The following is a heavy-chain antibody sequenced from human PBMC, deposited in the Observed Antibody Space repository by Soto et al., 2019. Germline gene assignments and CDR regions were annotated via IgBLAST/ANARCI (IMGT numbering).Heavy chain of an antibody. CDR2: IIPIFGTA. CDR3: ARGGSGPAAHYYGMDV. D-gene: IGHD2-2*01. CDR1: GGTFSSYA. Sequence: QVQLVQSGAEVKKPGSSVKVSCKASGGTFSSYAISWVRQDPGQGLEWMGGIIPIFGTANYAQKFQGRVTITADESTSTAYMELSSLRSEDTAVYYCARGGSGPAAHYYGMDVWGQGTTVTVSS. J-gene: IGHJ6*02. V-gene: IGHV1-69*01.